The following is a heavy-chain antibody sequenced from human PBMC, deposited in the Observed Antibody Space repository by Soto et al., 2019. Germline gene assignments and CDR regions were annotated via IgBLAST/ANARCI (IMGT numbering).Heavy chain of an antibody. CDR3: ARWGRSGRPYFDY. D-gene: IGHD1-26*01. V-gene: IGHV4-39*01. J-gene: IGHJ4*02. CDR1: GGSISSSSYY. Sequence: SETLSLTCTVSGGSISSSSYYWGWIRQPPGKGLEWIGSIYYSGSTYYNPSLKSRVTISVDTSKNQFSLKLSSVTAADTAVYYCARWGRSGRPYFDYWGQGTLVTVSS. CDR2: IYYSGST.